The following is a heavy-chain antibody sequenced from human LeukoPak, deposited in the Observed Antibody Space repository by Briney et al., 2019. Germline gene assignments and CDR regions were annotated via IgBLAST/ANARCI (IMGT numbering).Heavy chain of an antibody. J-gene: IGHJ6*03. CDR2: IHPNSGGT. CDR1: GYTFTGYY. V-gene: IGHV1-2*07. Sequence: RASVKVSCKASGYTFTGYYLHWVRRAPGQGLEWMGWIHPNSGGTNYAHKFQGRVTMTRDTSISTAYMELSRLRSDDTAVYYCARTSSDLYYYYMDVWGKGTTVTVSS. CDR3: ARTSSDLYYYYMDV. D-gene: IGHD6-19*01.